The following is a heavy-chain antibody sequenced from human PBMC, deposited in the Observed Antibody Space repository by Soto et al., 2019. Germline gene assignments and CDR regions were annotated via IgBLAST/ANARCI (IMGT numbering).Heavy chain of an antibody. CDR2: IHYSGST. CDR1: GGSISSYY. Sequence: PSETLSLTCNVSGGSISSYYWSWIRQPPGKGLEWIGYIHYSGSTNYNPSLKSRVSISVDTSKTQFSLKLSSVTAADTALYYCARGSSGWYGSIIYWGQGTLVTVSP. D-gene: IGHD6-19*01. CDR3: ARGSSGWYGSIIY. V-gene: IGHV4-59*01. J-gene: IGHJ4*02.